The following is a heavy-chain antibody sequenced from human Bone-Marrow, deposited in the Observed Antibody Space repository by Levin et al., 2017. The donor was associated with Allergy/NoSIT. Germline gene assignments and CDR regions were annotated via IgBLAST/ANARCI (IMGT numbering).Heavy chain of an antibody. J-gene: IGHJ6*02. V-gene: IGHV1-2*02. CDR3: ARDILSGYYYGMDG. CDR1: GYTFNGYY. Sequence: GASVKVSCKASGYTFNGYYIHWVRQAPGQGLEWMGWINPNNGGTNYAQKIQGRVTMTRDTSISTAYMDLSSLRSDDTAVYYCARDILSGYYYGMDGWGQGTTVTVSS. D-gene: IGHD3-10*01. CDR2: INPNNGGT.